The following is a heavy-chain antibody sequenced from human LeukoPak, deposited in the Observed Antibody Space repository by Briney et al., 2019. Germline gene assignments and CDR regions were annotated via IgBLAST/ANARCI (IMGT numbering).Heavy chain of an antibody. CDR3: ARPYSSGWRGGFGY. CDR1: GGSISSHY. V-gene: IGHV4-59*08. D-gene: IGHD6-19*01. CDR2: IYYSGST. J-gene: IGHJ4*02. Sequence: PTETLSLTCTVSGGSISSHYWSWIRQPPGKGLEWIGYIYYSGSTNYNPSLKSRVTISVDTSKNQFSLKLSSVTAADTAVYYCARPYSSGWRGGFGYWGQGTLVTVSS.